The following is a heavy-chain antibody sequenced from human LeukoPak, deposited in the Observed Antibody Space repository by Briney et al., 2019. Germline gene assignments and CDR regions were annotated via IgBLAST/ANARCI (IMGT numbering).Heavy chain of an antibody. Sequence: ASVKVSCKASGYTFTSYDINWVRQATGQGLEWMGWMNPNSGNTGYAQKFQGRVTMTRNTSISTAYMELSSLRSEDTAIYYCAKGSAAVRPYYFDYWGQGTLVTVSS. CDR2: MNPNSGNT. V-gene: IGHV1-8*01. D-gene: IGHD3-10*01. J-gene: IGHJ4*02. CDR3: AKGSAAVRPYYFDY. CDR1: GYTFTSYD.